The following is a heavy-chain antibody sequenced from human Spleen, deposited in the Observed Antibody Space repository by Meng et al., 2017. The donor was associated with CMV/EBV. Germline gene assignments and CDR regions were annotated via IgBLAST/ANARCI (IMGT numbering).Heavy chain of an antibody. D-gene: IGHD3-10*01. V-gene: IGHV3-53*05. CDR1: GFTVSSNH. CDR3: AKDSQFYASGYYDY. CDR2: ISGDSGSI. J-gene: IGHJ4*02. Sequence: GESLKISCVVSGFTVSSNHMSWVRQAPGKGLEWVSSISGDSGSIYYADSVKDRFTISRDNSKDTLYLQVNSLRAEDTAVYYCAKDSQFYASGYYDYWGQGTLVTVSS.